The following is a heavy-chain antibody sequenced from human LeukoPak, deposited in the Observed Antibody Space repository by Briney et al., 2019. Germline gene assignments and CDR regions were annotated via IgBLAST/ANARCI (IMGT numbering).Heavy chain of an antibody. Sequence: SETLSLTCAVYGXSFSGYYWSWIRQPPGKGLEWIGEINHSGSTNYNPSLKSRVTISVDTSKNQFSLKLSSVTAADTAVYYCARGKSWFDPWGQGTLVTVSS. CDR2: INHSGST. CDR1: GXSFSGYY. V-gene: IGHV4-34*01. J-gene: IGHJ5*02. CDR3: ARGKSWFDP.